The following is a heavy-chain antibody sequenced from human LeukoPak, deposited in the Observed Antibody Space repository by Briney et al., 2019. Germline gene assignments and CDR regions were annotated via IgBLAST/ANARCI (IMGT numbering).Heavy chain of an antibody. CDR3: ARGNYYDSSGYSLGY. J-gene: IGHJ4*02. Sequence: GGSLRLSCAASGFTFSSYWMLWVRQAPGKGVVWVSRINSEGSSTIYADSVKGRFTISRDNAKNTLYLQMNSLRAEDTAVYYCARGNYYDSSGYSLGYWGQGTLVTVSS. CDR1: GFTFSSYW. CDR2: INSEGSST. D-gene: IGHD3-22*01. V-gene: IGHV3-74*01.